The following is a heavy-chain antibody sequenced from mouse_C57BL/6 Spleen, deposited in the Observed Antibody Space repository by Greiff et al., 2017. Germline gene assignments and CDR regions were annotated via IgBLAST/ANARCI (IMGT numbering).Heavy chain of an antibody. CDR3: ARNSYYSYSDWYYDV. CDR2: IHPNSGST. CDR1: GYTFTSYW. Sequence: VQLQQPGAELVKPGASVKLSCKASGYTFTSYWMHWVKQRPGQGLEWIGIIHPNSGSTNYNEKFKSKATLTVDKSSSTAYMQLSSLTSEDSAVDYCARNSYYSYSDWYYDVWGTGTTGTVSS. D-gene: IGHD2-12*01. J-gene: IGHJ1*03. V-gene: IGHV1-64*01.